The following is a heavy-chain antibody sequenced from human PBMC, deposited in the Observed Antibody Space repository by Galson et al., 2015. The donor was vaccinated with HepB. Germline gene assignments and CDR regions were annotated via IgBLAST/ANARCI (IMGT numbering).Heavy chain of an antibody. J-gene: IGHJ4*02. CDR3: VREIGTLEGLLQGPGFDY. CDR2: ISAYNGNT. V-gene: IGHV1-18*04. CDR1: GYTFNSYG. Sequence: SVKVSCKASGYTFNSYGISWVRQAPGQGLEWMGWISAYNGNTNCAQKFQGRVTMTTDASTSAAYMELRSLRSDDTAVYYCVREIGTLEGLLQGPGFDYWGQGTLVIVSS. D-gene: IGHD2/OR15-2a*01.